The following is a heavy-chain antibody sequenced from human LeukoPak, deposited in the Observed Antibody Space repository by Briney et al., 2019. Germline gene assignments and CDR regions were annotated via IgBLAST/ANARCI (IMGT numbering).Heavy chain of an antibody. CDR2: ISPSGGST. CDR3: ARESLPLYYDILTGYHWFDP. V-gene: IGHV1-46*01. Sequence: GASVKVSCKAFGYTFTSNYMHWVRQAPGQGPEWMGVISPSGGSTNYAQKFQGRVTITADESTSTAYMELSSLRSEDTAVYYCARESLPLYYDILTGYHWFDPWGQGTLVTVSS. D-gene: IGHD3-9*01. CDR1: GYTFTSNY. J-gene: IGHJ5*02.